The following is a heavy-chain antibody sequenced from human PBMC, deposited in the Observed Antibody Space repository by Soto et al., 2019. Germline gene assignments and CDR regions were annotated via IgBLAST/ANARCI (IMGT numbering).Heavy chain of an antibody. V-gene: IGHV3-21*06. Sequence: EVQLTESGGGLVKPGGSLRLSCEGSGFNFRNFNMIWVLQAPGKGLEWVSSVSGSSSYIYYADSVKGRFTVSRDNANNLVFLQMNGLRPEDTAMYYCARDLRGHYGPWGQGTMVTVSS. D-gene: IGHD4-17*01. CDR1: GFNFRNFN. CDR3: ARDLRGHYGP. CDR2: VSGSSSYI. J-gene: IGHJ3*01.